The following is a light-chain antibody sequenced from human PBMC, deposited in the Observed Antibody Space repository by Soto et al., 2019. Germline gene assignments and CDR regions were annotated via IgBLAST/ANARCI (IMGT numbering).Light chain of an antibody. V-gene: IGKV3-20*01. J-gene: IGKJ1*01. CDR3: QRYGG. CDR2: SAS. CDR1: QSVSSSH. Sequence: EIVLTQSPGTLSLSPGERATLSCRASQSVSSSHLAWYQQKPGQAPRLLIYSASSRATGIPDRFSGSGSGTDFTRTISRLEPEDFAVYYCQRYGGFGQGTKVEIK.